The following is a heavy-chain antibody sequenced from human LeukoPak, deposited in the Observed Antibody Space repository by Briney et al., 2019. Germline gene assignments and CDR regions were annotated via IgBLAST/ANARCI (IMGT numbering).Heavy chain of an antibody. CDR2: IKQDGSEK. D-gene: IGHD4-17*01. V-gene: IGHV3-7*01. J-gene: IGHJ4*02. CDR1: GFIFSTHW. CDR3: VRYRDGEYDF. Sequence: GGSLRLSCAGSGFIFSTHWMIWVRQAPGKGLEWVANIKQDGSEKYHVDSVKGRFTISRDNTKSSMYLEMNSLRAEDTAVYYCVRYRDGEYDFWGQGTLVTVSS.